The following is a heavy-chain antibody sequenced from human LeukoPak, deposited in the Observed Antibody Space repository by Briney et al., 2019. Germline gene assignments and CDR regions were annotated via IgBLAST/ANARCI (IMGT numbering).Heavy chain of an antibody. J-gene: IGHJ6*02. V-gene: IGHV3-15*01. CDR3: STSPGPHGDYFYGMDV. CDR2: IKSNIDGGTT. D-gene: IGHD4-17*01. Sequence: GGSLRLSCAASGFSFSNAWMRWVRQAPGKGLECVGHIKSNIDGGTTDHAAPVKGRFSISRDDSKSTLYLQMNSLKTEDTAVYYCSTSPGPHGDYFYGMDVWGQGTTVTVSS. CDR1: GFSFSNAW.